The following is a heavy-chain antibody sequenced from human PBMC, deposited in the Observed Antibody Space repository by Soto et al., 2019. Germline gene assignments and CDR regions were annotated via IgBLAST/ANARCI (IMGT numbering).Heavy chain of an antibody. Sequence: PSETLSLTCTVSGGSISSYYWSWIRQPPGKGLEWIGYIYYSGSTNYNPSLKSRVTISVDTSKNQFSLKLSSVTAADTAVYYCARRRGVLGYCSSTSCYAGVDYYYYYMDVWGKGTTVTVSS. V-gene: IGHV4-59*08. CDR1: GGSISSYY. CDR3: ARRRGVLGYCSSTSCYAGVDYYYYYMDV. CDR2: IYYSGST. J-gene: IGHJ6*03. D-gene: IGHD2-2*01.